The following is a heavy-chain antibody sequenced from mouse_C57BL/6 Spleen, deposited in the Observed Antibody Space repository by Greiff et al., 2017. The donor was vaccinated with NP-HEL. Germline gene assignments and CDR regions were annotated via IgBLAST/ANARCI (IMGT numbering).Heavy chain of an antibody. J-gene: IGHJ1*03. V-gene: IGHV1-75*01. Sequence: QVQLKESGPELVKPGASVKISCKASGYTFTDYYINWVKQRPGQGLEWIGWIFPGSGSTYYNEKFKGKATLTVDKSSSTAYMLLSSLTSEDSAVYFCARREGVGSSYPVWYFDVWGTGTTVTVSS. CDR1: GYTFTDYY. CDR3: ARREGVGSSYPVWYFDV. CDR2: IFPGSGST. D-gene: IGHD1-1*01.